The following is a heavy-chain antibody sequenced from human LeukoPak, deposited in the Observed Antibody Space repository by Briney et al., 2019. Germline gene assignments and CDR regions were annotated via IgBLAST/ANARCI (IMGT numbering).Heavy chain of an antibody. CDR1: GGSISSGSYY. J-gene: IGHJ5*02. V-gene: IGHV4-61*01. Sequence: SETLSLTCTVSGGSISSGSYYWSWIRQPPGKGLEWIGYIYYSGSTNYNPSLKSRVTISVDTSKNQFSLKLSSVTAADTAVYYCARPIIVAAGNWFDPWGQGTLVTVSS. CDR2: IYYSGST. D-gene: IGHD6-13*01. CDR3: ARPIIVAAGNWFDP.